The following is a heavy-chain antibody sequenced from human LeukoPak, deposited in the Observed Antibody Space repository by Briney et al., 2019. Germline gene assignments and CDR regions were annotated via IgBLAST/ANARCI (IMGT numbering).Heavy chain of an antibody. J-gene: IGHJ4*02. CDR2: IKQDGSEK. CDR1: GFTFGSYW. CDR3: ARVAISSGWSFDY. D-gene: IGHD6-19*01. V-gene: IGHV3-7*01. Sequence: GGSLRLSCAASGFTFGSYWMSWVRQAPGKGLEWVANIKQDGSEKYYVDSVKGRFTISRDNAKNSLYLQMNSLRAEDTAVYYCARVAISSGWSFDYWGQGTLVTVSS.